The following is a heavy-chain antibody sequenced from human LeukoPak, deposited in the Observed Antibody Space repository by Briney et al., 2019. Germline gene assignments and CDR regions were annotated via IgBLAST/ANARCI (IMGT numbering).Heavy chain of an antibody. CDR2: MNPNSGNT. CDR1: GYTFTSYD. V-gene: IGHV1-8*01. Sequence: GASVKVSCKASGYTFTSYDINWVRQATGQGLEWMGWMNPNSGNTGHAQKFQGRVTMTEDTSTDTVYMELSSLRSEDAAVYYCATHGSVWGSYRWVDYWGQGTLVTVSS. CDR3: ATHGSVWGSYRWVDY. D-gene: IGHD3-16*01. J-gene: IGHJ4*02.